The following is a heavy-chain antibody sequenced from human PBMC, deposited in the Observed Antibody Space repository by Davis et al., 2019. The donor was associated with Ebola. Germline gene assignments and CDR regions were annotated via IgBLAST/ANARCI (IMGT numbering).Heavy chain of an antibody. Sequence: GESLKISCAASGFTFSSYWMTWVRQAPGKGLEWVANIKQDGSEKYYVDSVKGRFTISRDNAKNSLYLQMNSLRAEDTAVYYCARGAIFGVVISWGQGTLVTVSS. V-gene: IGHV3-7*01. CDR2: IKQDGSEK. D-gene: IGHD3-3*01. CDR3: ARGAIFGVVIS. J-gene: IGHJ5*02. CDR1: GFTFSSYW.